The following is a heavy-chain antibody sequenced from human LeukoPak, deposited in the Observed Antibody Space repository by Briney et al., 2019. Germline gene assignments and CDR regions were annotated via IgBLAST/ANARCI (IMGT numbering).Heavy chain of an antibody. V-gene: IGHV3-21*01. J-gene: IGHJ6*03. Sequence: PGGSLRLSCAASGFTFSSYSMNWVRQAPGKGLEWVSSISSSSSYIYYADSVKGRFTISRDNAKNSLYLQMNSLRAEDTAVYYCARDHEGWFGELWGPTWYYYYMDVWGKGTTVTVSS. CDR2: ISSSSSYI. D-gene: IGHD3-10*01. CDR3: ARDHEGWFGELWGPTWYYYYMDV. CDR1: GFTFSSYS.